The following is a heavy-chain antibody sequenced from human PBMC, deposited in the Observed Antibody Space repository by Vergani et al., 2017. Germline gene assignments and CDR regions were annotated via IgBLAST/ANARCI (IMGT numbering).Heavy chain of an antibody. CDR2: ISYDGSNK. V-gene: IGHV3-30*03. D-gene: IGHD3-10*01. CDR1: GFTFSSYG. Sequence: QVQLVESGGGVVQPGRSLRLSCAASGFTFSSYGMHWVRQAPGKGLEWVAVISYDGSNKYYADSVKGRFTISRDNSKNTLYLQMNSLRAEDTAVYYCARDGGDYYGSGSYFYWGQGTLVTVSS. J-gene: IGHJ4*02. CDR3: ARDGGDYYGSGSYFY.